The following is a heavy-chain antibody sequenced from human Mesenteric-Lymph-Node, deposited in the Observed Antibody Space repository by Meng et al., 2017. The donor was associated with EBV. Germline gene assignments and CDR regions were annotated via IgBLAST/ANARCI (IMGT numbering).Heavy chain of an antibody. Sequence: QGPLQEAGPGLVKPSETLSLTCSVSGGSVSSGSYYWSWIRQPPGKGLEWIGYIYRTGSTDYNPSLNSRVSISIDTSKNQFSLRLTSVTAADTAVYYCARDSGITVTNSFDYWGQGALVTVSS. CDR1: GGSVSSGSYY. J-gene: IGHJ4*02. CDR3: ARDSGITVTNSFDY. CDR2: IYRTGST. V-gene: IGHV4-61*01. D-gene: IGHD1-20*01.